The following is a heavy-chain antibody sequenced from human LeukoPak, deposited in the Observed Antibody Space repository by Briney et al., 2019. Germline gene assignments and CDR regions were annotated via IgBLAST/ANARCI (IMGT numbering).Heavy chain of an antibody. J-gene: IGHJ4*02. Sequence: ASVKVSCKVSGYTLTELSMHWVRQAPGKGLEWMGGFDPEDGETIYAQKFQGRVTMTEDTSTDTAYMELSSLRSEDTAVYYCATDHAGSSWPMDIGIWGQGTLVTVSS. CDR3: ATDHAGSSWPMDIGI. V-gene: IGHV1-24*01. CDR2: FDPEDGET. CDR1: GYTLTELS. D-gene: IGHD6-13*01.